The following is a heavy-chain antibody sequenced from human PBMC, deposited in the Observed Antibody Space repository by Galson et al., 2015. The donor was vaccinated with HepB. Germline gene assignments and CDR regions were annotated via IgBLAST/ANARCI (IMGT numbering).Heavy chain of an antibody. D-gene: IGHD3-10*01. Sequence: LRLSCAASGFTFSDYYMSWIRQAPGKGLEWVSYISDTNTYTKYADSVKGRFTISRDNAKSSLYLQMSSLRVEDTAIYYCARPYGSGTGSPSGWFDPWGQGTRVIVSS. CDR1: GFTFSDYY. J-gene: IGHJ5*02. CDR2: ISDTNTYT. V-gene: IGHV3-11*06. CDR3: ARPYGSGTGSPSGWFDP.